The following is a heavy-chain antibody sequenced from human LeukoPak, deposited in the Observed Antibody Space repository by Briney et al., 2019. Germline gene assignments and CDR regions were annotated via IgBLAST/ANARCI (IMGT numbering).Heavy chain of an antibody. D-gene: IGHD1-26*01. CDR1: GFIFSSYW. CDR3: ARHGTRYYYYYMDV. J-gene: IGHJ6*03. V-gene: IGHV3-74*01. Sequence: GGSLRLSCAASGFIFSSYWMHWVHHAPGKGLAWVSRINTDGSSTSYADSVKGRFTISRDNAKNTLYLQMNSLRAEDTAVYYCARHGTRYYYYYMDVWGKGATVTISS. CDR2: INTDGSST.